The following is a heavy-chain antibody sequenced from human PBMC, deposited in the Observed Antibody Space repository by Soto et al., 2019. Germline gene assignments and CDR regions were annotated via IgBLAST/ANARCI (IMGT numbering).Heavy chain of an antibody. Sequence: SVKVSCKASGGTFNSYAISWVRQAPGQGLEWMGGIIPMFGTTNYAQKFQGRVAITADESTGTAFMELSSLRSEDTAMYYCARDHDDDSIRPKDLDVWGQGTTVTVSS. D-gene: IGHD3-22*01. CDR2: IIPMFGTT. CDR3: ARDHDDDSIRPKDLDV. J-gene: IGHJ6*02. V-gene: IGHV1-69*13. CDR1: GGTFNSYA.